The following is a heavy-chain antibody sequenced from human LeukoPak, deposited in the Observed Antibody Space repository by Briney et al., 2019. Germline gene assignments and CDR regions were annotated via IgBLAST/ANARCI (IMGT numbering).Heavy chain of an antibody. CDR3: ARHRLEGGLGVETKAFDI. V-gene: IGHV4-34*01. J-gene: IGHJ3*02. Sequence: SETLSLTCAVYGGSFSGYYWSWIRQPPGKGLEWIGEINHSGSTNYNPSLKSRVTISVDTSKNQFSLKLSSVTAADTAVYYCARHRLEGGLGVETKAFDIWGQGTMVTVSS. CDR1: GGSFSGYY. CDR2: INHSGST. D-gene: IGHD3-16*01.